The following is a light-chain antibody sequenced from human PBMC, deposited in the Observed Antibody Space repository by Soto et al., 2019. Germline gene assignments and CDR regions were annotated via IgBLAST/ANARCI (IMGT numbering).Light chain of an antibody. CDR1: QSVSSSY. CDR3: QQYGSSLST. CDR2: GAS. J-gene: IGKJ4*01. Sequence: EIVLTQSPGTLSLSPGERATLSCRASQSVSSSYLAWYQQKPGQAPRLLIYGASSRATGIPYRFSGSGSGTDFTLTISRLEPEDFEVYYCQQYGSSLSTFGGGTKVEMK. V-gene: IGKV3-20*01.